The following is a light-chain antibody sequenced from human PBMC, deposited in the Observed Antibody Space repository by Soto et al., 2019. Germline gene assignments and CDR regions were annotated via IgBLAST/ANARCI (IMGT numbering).Light chain of an antibody. V-gene: IGLV3-21*04. Sequence: SYELTQPPSVSVAPGKTATITCGGNDIGRQNVNWYQQKPDQAPVLVIYYDSDRPLGIPERFSGSKSGNTATLTISRVEAGDEADYYCQVWDNSRNHVVFGGGTKLTVL. CDR3: QVWDNSRNHVV. CDR2: YDS. J-gene: IGLJ2*01. CDR1: DIGRQN.